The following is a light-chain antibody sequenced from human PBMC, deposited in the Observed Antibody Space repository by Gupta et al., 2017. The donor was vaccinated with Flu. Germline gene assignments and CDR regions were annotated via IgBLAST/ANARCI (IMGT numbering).Light chain of an antibody. Sequence: SVTISCTGTSSDVGGYNYVSWYQQHPGKAPKLIMYEVSKRPSGVPDRFSGSKSGNTASPPVSGLQAEDEADDYCSSYAGSNKVVFGGGTKLTVL. V-gene: IGLV2-8*01. CDR2: EVS. CDR1: SSDVGGYNY. CDR3: SSYAGSNKVV. J-gene: IGLJ2*01.